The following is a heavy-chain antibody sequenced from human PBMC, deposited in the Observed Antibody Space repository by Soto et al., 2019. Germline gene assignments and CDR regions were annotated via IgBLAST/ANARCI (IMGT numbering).Heavy chain of an antibody. J-gene: IGHJ4*02. V-gene: IGHV4-30-4*01. D-gene: IGHD3-10*01. CDR1: GGSISSGDYY. CDR3: ASRKSSPYFDY. Sequence: PSGTLSLTCTVSGGSISSGDYYWSWIRQPPGKGLEWIGYIYYSGSTYYNLSLKSRVTISVDTSKNQFSLKLSSVTAADTAVYYCASRKSSPYFDYWGQGTLVTVSS. CDR2: IYYSGST.